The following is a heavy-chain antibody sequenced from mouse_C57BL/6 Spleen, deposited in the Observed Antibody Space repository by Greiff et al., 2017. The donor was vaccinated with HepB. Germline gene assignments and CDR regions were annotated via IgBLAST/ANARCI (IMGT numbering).Heavy chain of an antibody. CDR2: INPSTGGT. V-gene: IGHV1-42*01. D-gene: IGHD2-12*01. J-gene: IGHJ4*01. Sequence: EVHLVESGPELVKPGASVKISCKASGYSFTGYYMNWVKQSPEKSLEWIGEINPSTGGTTYNQKFKAKATLTVDKSSSTAYMQLKSLTSEDSAVYYCARSYDRDAMDYWGQGTSVTVSS. CDR1: GYSFTGYY. CDR3: ARSYDRDAMDY.